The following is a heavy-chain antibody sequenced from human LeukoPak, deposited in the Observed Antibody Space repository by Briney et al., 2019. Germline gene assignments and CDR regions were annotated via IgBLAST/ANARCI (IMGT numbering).Heavy chain of an antibody. CDR3: ARLTTVTSWMGYYYYGMDV. V-gene: IGHV4-34*01. CDR1: GGSFSGHY. Sequence: PSETLSLTCAVYGGSFSGHYWSWIRQPPGKGLEWIGEINHSGSTNYNPSLKSRVTISVDTSKNQFSLKLSSVTAADTAVYYCARLTTVTSWMGYYYYGMDVWGQGTTVTVSS. D-gene: IGHD4-11*01. J-gene: IGHJ6*02. CDR2: INHSGST.